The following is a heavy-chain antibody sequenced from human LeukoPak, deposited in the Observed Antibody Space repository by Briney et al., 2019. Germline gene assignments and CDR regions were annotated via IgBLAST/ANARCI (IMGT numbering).Heavy chain of an antibody. J-gene: IGHJ4*02. CDR3: AKVITMTPGDY. V-gene: IGHV3-7*03. CDR1: GFTFSSYW. D-gene: IGHD3-22*01. Sequence: GGSLRLSCAASGFTFSSYWMSWVRQAPGKGLEWVANIKQDGSEKYYVDSVKGRFTISRDNSKNTLYLQMDSLRAEDTAIYYCAKVITMTPGDYWGQGTLVTVSS. CDR2: IKQDGSEK.